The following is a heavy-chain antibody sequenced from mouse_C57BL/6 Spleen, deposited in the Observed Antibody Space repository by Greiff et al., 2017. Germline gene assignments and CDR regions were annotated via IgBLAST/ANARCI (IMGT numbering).Heavy chain of an antibody. D-gene: IGHD2-1*01. J-gene: IGHJ2*01. CDR1: GYTFTDYN. Sequence: EVQRVESGPELVKPGASVKMSCKASGYTFTDYNMHWVKQSHGKSLEWIGYINPNNGGTSYNQKFKGKATLTVNKSSSTAYMELRSLTSEDSAVYYCARGDYYGYYFDYWGQGTTLTVSS. CDR3: ARGDYYGYYFDY. CDR2: INPNNGGT. V-gene: IGHV1-22*01.